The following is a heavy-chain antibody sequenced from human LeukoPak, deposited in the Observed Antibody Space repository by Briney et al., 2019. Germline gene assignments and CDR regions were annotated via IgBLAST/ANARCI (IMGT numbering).Heavy chain of an antibody. Sequence: GGSLRLSCAASGFTFSSYWMSWVRQAPGKGLEWVANIKQDGSEKYYVDYVKGRFTISRDNAKNSLYLQMNSLRAEDTAVYYCARGTYYYDSSGYPIDYWGQGTLVTVSS. CDR1: GFTFSSYW. V-gene: IGHV3-7*01. D-gene: IGHD3-22*01. J-gene: IGHJ4*02. CDR3: ARGTYYYDSSGYPIDY. CDR2: IKQDGSEK.